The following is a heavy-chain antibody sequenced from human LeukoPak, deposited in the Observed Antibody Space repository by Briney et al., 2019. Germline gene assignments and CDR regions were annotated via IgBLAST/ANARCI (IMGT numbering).Heavy chain of an antibody. CDR3: ARAHIAAAYNWFDP. D-gene: IGHD6-13*01. CDR1: GFTFSTYA. CDR2: ISSSSSNI. Sequence: GGSLRLSCAASGFTFSTYAMSWVRQAPGKGLEWVSSISSSSSNIYYADSVKGRFTISRDNAKNSLYLQMNSLRAEDTAVYYCARAHIAAAYNWFDPWGQGTLVTVSS. J-gene: IGHJ5*02. V-gene: IGHV3-21*01.